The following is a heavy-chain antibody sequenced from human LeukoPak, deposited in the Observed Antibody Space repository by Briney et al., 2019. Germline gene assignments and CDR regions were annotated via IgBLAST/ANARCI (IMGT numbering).Heavy chain of an antibody. CDR1: GFTFSTYV. CDR2: ISHNGDCT. CDR3: ARDGPGYSSGWYWFDP. Sequence: GESLRLSCAASGFTFSTYVMHWVRQAPGKGLEYVSTISHNGDCTFYANSVKGRFTISRDNSKNTLYLQMGSLRPEDMTVYYCARDGPGYSSGWYWFDPWGQGTLVTVSS. D-gene: IGHD6-13*01. J-gene: IGHJ5*02. V-gene: IGHV3-64*01.